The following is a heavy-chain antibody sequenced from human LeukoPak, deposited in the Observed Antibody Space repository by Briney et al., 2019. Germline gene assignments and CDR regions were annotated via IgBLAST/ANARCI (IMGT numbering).Heavy chain of an antibody. CDR1: GASISSGPYY. Sequence: SQALSLTCTVSGASISSGPYYWNWIRQPAGKPLEWIGRIFTSGSTNYNPSLKCRVTISLDTSKNQFSLNLSSVIAADTAMYYCARGVVDMATSFGYWGQGTLVTVSS. D-gene: IGHD5-24*01. V-gene: IGHV4-61*02. CDR3: ARGVVDMATSFGY. CDR2: IFTSGST. J-gene: IGHJ4*02.